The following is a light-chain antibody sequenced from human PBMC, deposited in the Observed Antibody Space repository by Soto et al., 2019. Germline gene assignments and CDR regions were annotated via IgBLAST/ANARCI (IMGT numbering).Light chain of an antibody. CDR1: QTISSY. CDR3: QQRSNWPPIT. Sequence: EIVLTQSPATLSLSPGERATLSGRASQTISSYLAWYQQKPGQAPRLLISDASNRATGIPARFSGSGSGTDVALTISSLEPEDFAVYYCQQRSNWPPITFGQGTRLEIK. J-gene: IGKJ5*01. V-gene: IGKV3-11*01. CDR2: DAS.